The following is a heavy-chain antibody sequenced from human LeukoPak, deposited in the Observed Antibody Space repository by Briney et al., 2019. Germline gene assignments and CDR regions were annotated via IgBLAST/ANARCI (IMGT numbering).Heavy chain of an antibody. CDR3: ARAFSSWYKGGYFDY. CDR2: IYHSGST. CDR1: GGSISSGGYS. D-gene: IGHD6-13*01. J-gene: IGHJ4*02. V-gene: IGHV4-30-2*01. Sequence: PSQTLSLTCAVSGGSISSGGYSWSWIRQPPGKGLEWIGYIYHSGSTYYNPSLKSRVTISVDRSKNQFSLKLSSVTAADTAVYYCARAFSSWYKGGYFDYWGQGTLVTVSS.